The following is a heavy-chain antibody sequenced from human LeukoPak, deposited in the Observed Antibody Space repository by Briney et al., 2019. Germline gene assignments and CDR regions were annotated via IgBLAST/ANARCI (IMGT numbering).Heavy chain of an antibody. CDR1: GGSFSGYY. CDR3: ARGGVMVRGVPFSIRWNWFDP. V-gene: IGHV4-34*01. J-gene: IGHJ5*02. CDR2: INHSGST. Sequence: RASETLSLTCAVYGGSFSGYYWSWIRQPPGKGLEWIGEINHSGSTNYNPSLKSRVTISVDTSKNQFSLKQSSVTAADTAVYYCARGGVMVRGVPFSIRWNWFDPWGQGTLVTVSS. D-gene: IGHD3-10*01.